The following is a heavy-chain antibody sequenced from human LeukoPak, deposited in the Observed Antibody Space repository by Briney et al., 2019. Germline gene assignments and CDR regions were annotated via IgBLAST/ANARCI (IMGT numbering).Heavy chain of an antibody. J-gene: IGHJ5*02. D-gene: IGHD3-22*01. V-gene: IGHV4-59*01. CDR1: GASISSYY. Sequence: SETLSLTCSVSGASISSYYYNWIRQPPGKGLEWIGYVYYSGFTNYNPSLKSRITMSLDTSKNQFSLRLSSVTAADTAVYYYARVLLSSGYSTWGQGTLVTVSS. CDR2: VYYSGFT. CDR3: ARVLLSSGYST.